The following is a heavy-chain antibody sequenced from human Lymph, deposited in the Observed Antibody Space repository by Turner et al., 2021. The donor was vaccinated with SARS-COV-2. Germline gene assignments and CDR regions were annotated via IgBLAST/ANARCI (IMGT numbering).Heavy chain of an antibody. CDR3: ARDATGPLGY. J-gene: IGHJ4*02. CDR2: TIPIFGIA. CDR1: GGTFSTYA. Sequence: VQLVQSGAEVKKPGSSVKVSCKASGGTFSTYAISWVRQAPGQGLEWLGGTIPIFGIANYAQKFQGRVTITADKFTSTAYMELSSLRSEDTAVYYCARDATGPLGYWGRGTLVTVSS. D-gene: IGHD1-1*01. V-gene: IGHV1-69*10.